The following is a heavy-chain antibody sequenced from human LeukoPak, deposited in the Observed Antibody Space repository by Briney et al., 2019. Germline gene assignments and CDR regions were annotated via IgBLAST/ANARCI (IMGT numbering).Heavy chain of an antibody. J-gene: IGHJ6*02. Sequence: GGSLRLSCAASGFTFSSYAMSWVRQAPGKGLEWVSSISSSSSYIYYADSVKGRFTISRDNAKNSLYLQMNSLRAEDTAVYYCARDRSGIHYYGMDVWGQGTTVTVSS. CDR2: ISSSSSYI. V-gene: IGHV3-21*01. CDR1: GFTFSSYA. CDR3: ARDRSGIHYYGMDV. D-gene: IGHD3-10*01.